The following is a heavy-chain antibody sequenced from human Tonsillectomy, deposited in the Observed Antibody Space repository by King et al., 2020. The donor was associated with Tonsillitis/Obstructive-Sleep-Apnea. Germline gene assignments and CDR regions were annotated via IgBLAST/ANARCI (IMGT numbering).Heavy chain of an antibody. CDR2: INTSGGST. V-gene: IGHV1-46*01. Sequence: VQLVESGAEVKKPGASVKVSCKASGYTFTSYYMHWVRQAPGQRLEWMGIINTSGGSTTYAQKFQGRVTMTRDTSTSTVYMELSSLRSEDTAVYYCATSASRHWGQRTLLTVSS. J-gene: IGHJ4*02. D-gene: IGHD2-2*01. CDR1: GYTFTSYY. CDR3: ATSASRH.